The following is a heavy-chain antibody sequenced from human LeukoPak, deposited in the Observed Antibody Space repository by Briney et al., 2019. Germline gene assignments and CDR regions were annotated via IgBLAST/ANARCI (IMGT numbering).Heavy chain of an antibody. V-gene: IGHV3-9*01. CDR3: ARINYYDSSGYWGFDY. D-gene: IGHD3-22*01. CDR2: ISWNSGSI. Sequence: GRSLRLSCAASGFTFDDYAMHWVRQAPGKGLEWVSGISWNSGSIGYADSVKGRFTISRDNAKNSLYLQMNSLRAEDTAVYYCARINYYDSSGYWGFDYWGQGTLVTVSS. J-gene: IGHJ4*02. CDR1: GFTFDDYA.